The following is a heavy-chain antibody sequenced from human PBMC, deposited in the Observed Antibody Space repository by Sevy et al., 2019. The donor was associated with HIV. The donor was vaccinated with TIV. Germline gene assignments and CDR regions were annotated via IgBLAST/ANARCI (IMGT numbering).Heavy chain of an antibody. CDR1: SGSISSGSYY. D-gene: IGHD2-2*01. CDR2: FHYSGST. Sequence: SETLSLICTVSSGSISSGSYYWGWIRQPPGKGLEWIGSFHYSGSTYYNPSLRSPVTISADTSKSQLSLKLSSVTAAETAMYCCARHVWSHAPKRYCTGISCYPFAPWGQGTPVTVSS. V-gene: IGHV4-39*01. J-gene: IGHJ5*02. CDR3: ARHVWSHAPKRYCTGISCYPFAP.